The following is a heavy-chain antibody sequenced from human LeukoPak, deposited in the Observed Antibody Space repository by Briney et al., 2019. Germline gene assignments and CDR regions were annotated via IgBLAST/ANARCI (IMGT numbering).Heavy chain of an antibody. CDR1: GFTFSSYG. V-gene: IGHV3-33*01. J-gene: IGHJ4*02. CDR3: ARDRSSGLMSY. Sequence: GGSLRLSCAASGFTFSSYGMHWVRQAPGKGLEWVAVIWYDGSNKYYADSVKGRFTTSRDNSKNTLYLQMNSLRAEDTAVYYCARDRSSGLMSYWGQGTLVTVSS. D-gene: IGHD6-19*01. CDR2: IWYDGSNK.